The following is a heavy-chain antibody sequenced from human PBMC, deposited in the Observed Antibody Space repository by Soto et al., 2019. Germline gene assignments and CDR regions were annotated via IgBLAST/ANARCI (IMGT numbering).Heavy chain of an antibody. J-gene: IGHJ4*02. D-gene: IGHD3-16*01. CDR1: GFTFSDYY. CDR2: ISSSGSTI. Sequence: VGSLRLSCAASGFTFSDYYMSWIRQAPGKGLEWVSYISSSGSTIYYADSVKGRFTISRDNAKNSLYLQMNSLRAEDTAVYYCASMGSTLVTLMGFDYWGQGTLVTVSS. CDR3: ASMGSTLVTLMGFDY. V-gene: IGHV3-11*01.